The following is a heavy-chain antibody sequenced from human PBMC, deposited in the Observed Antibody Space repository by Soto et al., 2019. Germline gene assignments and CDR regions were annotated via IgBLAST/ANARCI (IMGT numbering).Heavy chain of an antibody. D-gene: IGHD1-1*01. Sequence: QVQLQQWGAGLVKPSETLSLSCAVYGQSFSGHSWAWIRQPPGKGLELIGEINESGSTYYNPSLKSRVTITTDTSKHQSSLKLSCVSAADTAAYFCARGSGIVALPGELEDVNYDYWGQGTLVNVSS. CDR2: INESGST. J-gene: IGHJ4*02. CDR3: ARGSGIVALPGELEDVNYDY. CDR1: GQSFSGHS. V-gene: IGHV4-34*01.